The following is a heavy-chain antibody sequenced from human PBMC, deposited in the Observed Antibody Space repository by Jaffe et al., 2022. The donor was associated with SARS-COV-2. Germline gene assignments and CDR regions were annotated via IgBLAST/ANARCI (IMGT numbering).Heavy chain of an antibody. D-gene: IGHD3-22*01. CDR3: AKENGKYYYDSSGYYNDY. Sequence: QVQLVESGGGVVQPGRSLRLSCAASGFTFSSYGMHWVRQAPGKGLEWVAVISYDGSNKYYADSVKGRFTISRDNSKNTLYLQMNSLRAEDTAVYYCAKENGKYYYDSSGYYNDYWGQGTLVTVSS. J-gene: IGHJ4*02. CDR1: GFTFSSYG. V-gene: IGHV3-30*18. CDR2: ISYDGSNK.